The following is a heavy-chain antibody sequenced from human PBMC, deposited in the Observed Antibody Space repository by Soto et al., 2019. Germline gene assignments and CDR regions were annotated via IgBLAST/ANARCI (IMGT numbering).Heavy chain of an antibody. D-gene: IGHD2-8*01. V-gene: IGHV4-30-2*01. J-gene: IGHJ5*02. CDR1: GGSVNSGGYS. Sequence: LSLTCSVSGGSVNSGGYSWSWIRQPPGKGLEWIGFISPSGSPAYNPTLKSRVTISVDRSNNQISLELSSVTAADTAVYYCARGVLAWGPGTLVTVSS. CDR3: ARGVLA. CDR2: ISPSGSP.